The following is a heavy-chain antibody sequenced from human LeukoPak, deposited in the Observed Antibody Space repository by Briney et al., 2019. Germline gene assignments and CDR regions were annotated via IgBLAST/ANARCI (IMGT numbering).Heavy chain of an antibody. V-gene: IGHV3-21*01. CDR2: ISTSSSYI. CDR3: ARDSVGMYYFDY. J-gene: IGHJ4*02. D-gene: IGHD3-10*01. Sequence: GGSLRLSCAASGFTFSSYSMNWVRQAPGKGLEWVSSISTSSSYIYYADSVKGRFTISRDNAKKSLYLQMNSLRAEDTSVYYCARDSVGMYYFDYWGQGTLVTVSS. CDR1: GFTFSSYS.